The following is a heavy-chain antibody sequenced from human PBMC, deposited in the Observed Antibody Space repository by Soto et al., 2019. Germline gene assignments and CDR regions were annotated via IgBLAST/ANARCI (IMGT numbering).Heavy chain of an antibody. J-gene: IGHJ4*02. V-gene: IGHV3-23*01. CDR3: AKGGTMSCFDY. D-gene: IGHD3-22*01. Sequence: GGSLRLSCAASGFTFSSYVMSWVRQAPGKGLEWVSGISTSGAATYDADSVKGRFTISRDNSKSTLYLQMNSLRDEDTAVYYCAKGGTMSCFDYWGQGALVTVSS. CDR2: ISTSGAAT. CDR1: GFTFSSYV.